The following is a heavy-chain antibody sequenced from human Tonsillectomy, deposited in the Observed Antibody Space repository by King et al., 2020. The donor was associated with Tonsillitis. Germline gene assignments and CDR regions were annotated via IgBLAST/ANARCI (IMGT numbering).Heavy chain of an antibody. CDR1: GFTFSSYA. CDR2: ITDNGGST. CDR3: VKMVGTTDLFDY. Sequence: DVQLVESGGGWVQPGGSLRLSCSASGFTFSSYAMHWVRQAPGKGLEYVSAITDNGGSTFYADSVKGRFTISRDNSKNTLYLQMSSLRAEDTAIYYCVKMVGTTDLFDYWGQGTLVTVSS. D-gene: IGHD1-26*01. V-gene: IGHV3-64D*08. J-gene: IGHJ4*02.